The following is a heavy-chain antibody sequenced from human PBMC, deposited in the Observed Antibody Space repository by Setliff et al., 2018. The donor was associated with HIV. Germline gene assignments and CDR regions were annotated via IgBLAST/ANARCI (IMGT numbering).Heavy chain of an antibody. Sequence: GASVKVSCKASGYTFTSYYMHWVRQAPGQGLEWMGIIYPSDGRTTYAQEFQGRVTMTRDTSTSTVYMELRRLRFDDTAVYYCARDVEHMMDVWGQGTTVTVSS. J-gene: IGHJ6*02. V-gene: IGHV1-46*01. CDR1: GYTFTSYY. CDR2: IYPSDGRT. CDR3: ARDVEHMMDV.